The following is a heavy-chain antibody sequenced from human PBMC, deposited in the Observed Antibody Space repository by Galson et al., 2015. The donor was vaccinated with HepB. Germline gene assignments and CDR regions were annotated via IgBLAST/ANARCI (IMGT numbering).Heavy chain of an antibody. CDR2: ISAYNRNT. J-gene: IGHJ3*02. Sequence: SVKASCKASGYTFTSYGISWVRQAPGQGLEWMGWISAYNRNTNYAQKLQGRVTVTTDTSTSTAYMELRSLRSDDTAVYYCARVGGGELLVAFDIWGQGTLVTVSP. CDR1: GYTFTSYG. D-gene: IGHD1-26*01. V-gene: IGHV1-18*01. CDR3: ARVGGGELLVAFDI.